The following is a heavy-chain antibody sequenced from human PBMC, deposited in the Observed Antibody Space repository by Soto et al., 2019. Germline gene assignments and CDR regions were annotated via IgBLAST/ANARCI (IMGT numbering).Heavy chain of an antibody. D-gene: IGHD1-1*01. CDR1: GFTFSNAW. CDR2: IKSKTDGGTT. J-gene: IGHJ4*02. CDR3: TTDSNWNPPNIDY. V-gene: IGHV3-15*01. Sequence: GGSLRLSCAASGFTFSNAWMSWVRQAPGKGLEWVGRIKSKTDGGTTDYAAPVKGRFTISRDDSKNTLYLQMNSLKTEDTAVYYCTTDSNWNPPNIDYWGQGTLVTVSS.